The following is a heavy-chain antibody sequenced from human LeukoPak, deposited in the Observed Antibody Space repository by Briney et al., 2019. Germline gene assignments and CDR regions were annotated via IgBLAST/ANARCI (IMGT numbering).Heavy chain of an antibody. D-gene: IGHD3-22*01. CDR1: GYRFTSYW. CDR3: ARPSGKYYDSSGYYYIDGFDI. J-gene: IGHJ3*02. Sequence: GESLKISCKGFGYRFTSYWIGWVRQMHGKGLEWMGVIYPGDSDTRYSPSFQGQVTISADKSINTAYLQWSSLKASDTAMYYCARPSGKYYDSSGYYYIDGFDIWGQGTMVTVSS. V-gene: IGHV5-51*01. CDR2: IYPGDSDT.